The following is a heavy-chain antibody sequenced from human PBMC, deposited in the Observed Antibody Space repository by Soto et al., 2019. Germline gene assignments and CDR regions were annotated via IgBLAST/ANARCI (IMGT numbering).Heavy chain of an antibody. V-gene: IGHV1-3*05. D-gene: IGHD3-10*01. J-gene: IGHJ4*02. CDR3: ARDGPTMVRGVSRLFDY. CDR1: GYTFTSYA. CDR2: INAGNGNT. Sequence: QVQLVQSGAEEKKPGASVKVSCKASGYTFTSYAMHWVRQAPGQRLEWMGWINAGNGNTKYSQKFQGRVTITRDTSASTAYMELSSLRSEDTAVYYCARDGPTMVRGVSRLFDYWGQGTLVTVSS.